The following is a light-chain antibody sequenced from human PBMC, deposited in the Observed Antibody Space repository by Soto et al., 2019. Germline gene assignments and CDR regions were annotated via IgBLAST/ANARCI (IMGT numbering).Light chain of an antibody. J-gene: IGKJ4*01. CDR2: GAS. CDR1: QSVSSN. Sequence: EIVMTQSPATLSVSPGERATLSCRASQSVSSNLAWYQQKPGQAPRLLIYGASTRATGIPARFSGSGPGTEFTLTISSLQSEDFVVYCCQQYNNWPLTFGGGTKVDIK. CDR3: QQYNNWPLT. V-gene: IGKV3-15*01.